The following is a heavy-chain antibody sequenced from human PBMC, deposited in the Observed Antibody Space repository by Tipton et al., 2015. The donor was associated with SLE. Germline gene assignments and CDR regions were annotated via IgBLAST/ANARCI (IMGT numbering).Heavy chain of an antibody. Sequence: SLRLSCAASGFSFSSHAMHWVRQAPGKGLEWVAVISYDGDNDYHADSVKGRLTISRDNFKNTLYLQMNSLRAEDTAVYYCARDLIAVAGYGVDVWGQVTTVAVSS. V-gene: IGHV3-30*04. CDR3: ARDLIAVAGYGVDV. D-gene: IGHD6-19*01. J-gene: IGHJ6*02. CDR2: ISYDGDND. CDR1: GFSFSSHA.